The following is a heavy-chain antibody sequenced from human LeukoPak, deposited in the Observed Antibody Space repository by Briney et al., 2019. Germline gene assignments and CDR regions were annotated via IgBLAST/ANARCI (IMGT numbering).Heavy chain of an antibody. J-gene: IGHJ5*02. D-gene: IGHD1-26*01. CDR2: IHTSGST. V-gene: IGHV4-4*07. Sequence: PSETLSLTCTVSGRSIITYYWSWIRQPAGKGLEWIGRIHTSGSTNYNPSLKGRVTISVDKSKNQFSLKLSSVTAADTAVYYCARGLVGTTGEQNWFDPWGQGTLLTVSS. CDR3: ARGLVGTTGEQNWFDP. CDR1: GRSIITYY.